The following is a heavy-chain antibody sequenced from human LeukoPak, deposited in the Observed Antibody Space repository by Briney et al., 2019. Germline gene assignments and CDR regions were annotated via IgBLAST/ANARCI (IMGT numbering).Heavy chain of an antibody. CDR3: ASVPYYYDSSGYYRYYYYYYMDV. CDR2: IYYSGST. Sequence: KPSETLSLTCTVSGGSISSSSYYWGWIRQPPGKGLEWIGSIYYSGSTYYNPSLRIRVTISIATSQNSLSLKLSSVTAADTAVYYCASVPYYYDSSGYYRYYYYYYMDVWGKGTTVTVSS. D-gene: IGHD3-22*01. CDR1: GGSISSSSYY. V-gene: IGHV4-39*01. J-gene: IGHJ6*03.